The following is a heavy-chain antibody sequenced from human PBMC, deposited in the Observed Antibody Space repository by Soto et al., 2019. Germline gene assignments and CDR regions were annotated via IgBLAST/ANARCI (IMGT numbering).Heavy chain of an antibody. CDR1: GYSFTNYA. CDR3: ARDGVLVATPQNWFDP. V-gene: IGHV1-3*04. J-gene: IGHJ5*02. Sequence: ASVKVSCKASGYSFTNYAIHWVRQAPGQSLEWMGWINTGNGNTKYSQNFQGRITITSDTAASTAYMELSNLRSGDTAVYFCARDGVLVATPQNWFDPWGQGTLVTVSS. CDR2: INTGNGNT. D-gene: IGHD2-2*02.